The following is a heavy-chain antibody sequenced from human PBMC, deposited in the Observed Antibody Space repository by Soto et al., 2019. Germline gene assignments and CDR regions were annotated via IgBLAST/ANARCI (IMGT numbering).Heavy chain of an antibody. V-gene: IGHV3-11*01. CDR2: ISKSSSTI. J-gene: IGHJ6*02. D-gene: IGHD2-15*01. Sequence: PGGSLRLSCAAPGFSFSDYYMMWIRQAPGKGLECISYISKSSSTIKYADSVKGRFTISRDNAKNSLSLQMNSLRAEDTAVYYCARVGCSGGLCYDALDVWGQGTTVTVSS. CDR3: ARVGCSGGLCYDALDV. CDR1: GFSFSDYY.